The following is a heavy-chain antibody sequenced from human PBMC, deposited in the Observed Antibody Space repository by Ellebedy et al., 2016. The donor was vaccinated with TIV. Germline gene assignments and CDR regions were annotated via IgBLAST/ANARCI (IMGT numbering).Heavy chain of an antibody. Sequence: PGGSLRLSCAASGFTFSSYAMSRVRQAPGKGLEWVSTISHTGSRTYYADSVEGRFTISRDNSRNTLHLQMNSLRAEDTAVYYCAKGRGGGSDSSAPRYYFDYWGLGTLVTVSS. D-gene: IGHD3-22*01. CDR2: ISHTGSRT. CDR3: AKGRGGGSDSSAPRYYFDY. J-gene: IGHJ4*02. CDR1: GFTFSSYA. V-gene: IGHV3-23*01.